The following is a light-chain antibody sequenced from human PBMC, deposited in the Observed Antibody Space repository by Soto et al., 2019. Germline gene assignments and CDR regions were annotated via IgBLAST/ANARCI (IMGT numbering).Light chain of an antibody. CDR3: QDSYSTPSVA. CDR2: AAS. CDR1: QSISAY. V-gene: IGKV1-39*01. Sequence: DIQLPQSPSSMSASVGDRVTITCRASQSISAYLNWYQQKPGKAPKLRIYAASSLQSGVPSRFSGSGSGTDFTLTISSLQPKDVATYYCQDSYSTPSVAFGLGTKVDIK. J-gene: IGKJ3*01.